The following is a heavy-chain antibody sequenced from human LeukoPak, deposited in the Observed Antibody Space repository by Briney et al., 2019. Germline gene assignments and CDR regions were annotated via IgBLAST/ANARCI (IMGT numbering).Heavy chain of an antibody. J-gene: IGHJ4*02. Sequence: GGSLRLSCAASGFTFSAYAMAWVRRPPGRGLEWVSTMALSGGPTHYADAVEGRFTISRDDSKSTLYLHINNLRAEDTAVYYCARDYYDSSGYYILDYWGQGTLVTVSS. V-gene: IGHV3-23*01. CDR1: GFTFSAYA. D-gene: IGHD3-22*01. CDR2: MALSGGPT. CDR3: ARDYYDSSGYYILDY.